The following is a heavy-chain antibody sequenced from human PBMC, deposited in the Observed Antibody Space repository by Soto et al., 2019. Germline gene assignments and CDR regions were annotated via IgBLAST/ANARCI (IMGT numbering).Heavy chain of an antibody. Sequence: PSQTLSLTCDISGDSVSSNSAAWNWIRQSPSRGLEWLGRTYYRSKWYNDYAVSVKSRITINPDTSKNQFSLQLNSVTPEDTAVYYCPRSRAGVRWLQIKGSWFDPWGQGTLVTVSS. J-gene: IGHJ5*02. CDR1: GDSVSSNSAA. V-gene: IGHV6-1*01. D-gene: IGHD5-12*01. CDR3: PRSRAGVRWLQIKGSWFDP. CDR2: TYYRSKWYN.